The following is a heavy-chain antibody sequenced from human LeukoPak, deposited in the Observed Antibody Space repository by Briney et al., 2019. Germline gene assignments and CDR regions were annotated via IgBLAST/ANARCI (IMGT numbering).Heavy chain of an antibody. Sequence: SETLSLACTVSGGSISSYYWSWIRQPAGKGLEWIGRIYTSGSTNYAPSLKSRVTMSVDTSKNQFSLKLSSVTAADTAVYYCARDPLYSSGWTFAYWGQGTLVTVSS. CDR3: ARDPLYSSGWTFAY. J-gene: IGHJ4*02. CDR1: GGSISSYY. V-gene: IGHV4-4*07. D-gene: IGHD6-19*01. CDR2: IYTSGST.